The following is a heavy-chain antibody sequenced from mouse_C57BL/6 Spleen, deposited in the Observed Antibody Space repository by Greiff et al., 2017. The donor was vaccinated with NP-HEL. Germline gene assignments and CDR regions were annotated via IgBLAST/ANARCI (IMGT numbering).Heavy chain of an antibody. V-gene: IGHV1-74*01. CDR1: GYTFTSYW. Sequence: VQLQQPGAELVKPGASVKVSCKASGYTFTSYWMHWVKQRPGQGLEWIGRIHPSDSDTNYNQKFKGKATLTVDKSSSTAYMQLSSLTSEDSAVDYWAIANWDEGRYFDVWGTGTTVTVSS. CDR3: AIANWDEGRYFDV. CDR2: IHPSDSDT. J-gene: IGHJ1*03. D-gene: IGHD4-1*01.